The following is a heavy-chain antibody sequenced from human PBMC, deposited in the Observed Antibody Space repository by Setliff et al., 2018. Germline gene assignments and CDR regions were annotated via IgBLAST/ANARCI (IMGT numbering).Heavy chain of an antibody. CDR1: GYPFIGYF. J-gene: IGHJ1*01. CDR3: ARVAYGLEYFQY. D-gene: IGHD4-17*01. V-gene: IGHV1-2*02. Sequence: ASVKVSCKASGYPFIGYFMHWVRQAPGQGHEWMGWINPKTGDTLYAPKFQGRVTMTRDRSSNTAYMDLSRLTSDDTAVYYCARVAYGLEYFQYWGQGTLVTVSS. CDR2: INPKTGDT.